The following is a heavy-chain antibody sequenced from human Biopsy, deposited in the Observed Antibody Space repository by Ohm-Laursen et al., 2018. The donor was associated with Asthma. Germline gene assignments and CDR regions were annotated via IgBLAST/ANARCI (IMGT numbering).Heavy chain of an antibody. CDR2: ITYDGSRT. CDR3: AKDVDAYYFAS. V-gene: IGHV3-30*15. D-gene: IGHD2-21*01. J-gene: IGHJ4*02. Sequence: SLRLSCAASGFRFPSYAMHWVRQAPGKGLEWVALITYDGSRTIYGDSVRGRFTVSRDRSTNTLYLQMSSLRPEDTAVYYCAKDVDAYYFASWGQEALVPVSP. CDR1: GFRFPSYA.